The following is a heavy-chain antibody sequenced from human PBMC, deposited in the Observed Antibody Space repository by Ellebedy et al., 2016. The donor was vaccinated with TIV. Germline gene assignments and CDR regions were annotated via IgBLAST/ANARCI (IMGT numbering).Heavy chain of an antibody. Sequence: MPSETLSLTCTVSGGSISSNYWSWIRQPPGKGLEWIVCISYSGSTNFNPSLKSRVTISVDTSKNQFSLKLSSVTTADTAVYYCARLNWNWFDPWGQGTLVTVSS. CDR1: GGSISSNY. V-gene: IGHV4-59*01. CDR3: ARLNWNWFDP. J-gene: IGHJ5*02. CDR2: ISYSGST.